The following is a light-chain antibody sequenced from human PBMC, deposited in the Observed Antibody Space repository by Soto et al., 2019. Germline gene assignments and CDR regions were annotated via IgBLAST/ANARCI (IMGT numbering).Light chain of an antibody. Sequence: DIQMTQSPSTLSASLGDRVSMTCGASQGISSWLAWYQQKPGKAPKLLIYDASSLESGVPSRFSGSGSGTEFTLTISSLQPDDFATYYCQQYNSYWGTFGQGTKVDIK. CDR3: QQYNSYWGT. J-gene: IGKJ1*01. V-gene: IGKV1-5*01. CDR1: QGISSW. CDR2: DAS.